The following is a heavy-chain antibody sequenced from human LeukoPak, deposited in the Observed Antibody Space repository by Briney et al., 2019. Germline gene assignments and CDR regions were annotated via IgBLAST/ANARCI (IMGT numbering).Heavy chain of an antibody. CDR3: AKSMTGYPNYFDY. Sequence: PGGSLRLSCAASGFTFSSYAMSWVRQAPGKGLEWVSAISGSGGSTYYADSVKGRFTVSRDNSKNTLYLQMNSLRAGDTAVYYCAKSMTGYPNYFDYWGQGTLVTVSS. V-gene: IGHV3-23*01. J-gene: IGHJ4*02. CDR2: ISGSGGST. D-gene: IGHD3-9*01. CDR1: GFTFSSYA.